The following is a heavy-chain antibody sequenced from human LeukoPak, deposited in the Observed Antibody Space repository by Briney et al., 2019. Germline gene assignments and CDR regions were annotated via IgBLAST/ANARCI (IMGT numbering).Heavy chain of an antibody. CDR2: INPNSGGT. CDR3: ARALVATRWFDP. CDR1: GYTFTGYY. V-gene: IGHV1-2*02. Sequence: ASVKVSCKASGYTFTGYYMHWVRQAPGQGLEWMGRINPNSGGTNYAQKFQGRVTMTRDTSISTAYMELSRLRSDDTAVYYCARALVATRWFDPWGQGTLVTVSS. J-gene: IGHJ5*02. D-gene: IGHD5-12*01.